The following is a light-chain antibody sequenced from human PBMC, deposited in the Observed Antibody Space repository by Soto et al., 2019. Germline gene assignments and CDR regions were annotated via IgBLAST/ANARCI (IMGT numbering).Light chain of an antibody. CDR2: DAS. J-gene: IGKJ5*01. CDR3: QQRSNWPRSIT. Sequence: EIVLTQSPATLSLSPGERATLSCRASQSVSSYLAWYQQKAGQTPRLLIYDASNRATGIPARFSGSGSGTDFTLTISSLEPEDSAVYYCQQRSNWPRSITFGQGTRLEI. CDR1: QSVSSY. V-gene: IGKV3-11*01.